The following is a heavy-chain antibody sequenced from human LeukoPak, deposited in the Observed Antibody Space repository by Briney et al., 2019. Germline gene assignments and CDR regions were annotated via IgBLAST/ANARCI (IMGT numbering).Heavy chain of an antibody. CDR3: ARDLGIAAAGFDY. V-gene: IGHV4-38-2*02. CDR2: IYHSGST. J-gene: IGHJ4*02. D-gene: IGHD6-13*01. Sequence: SIYHSGSTYYNPSLKSRVTISVDTSKNQFSLKLSSVTAADTAVYYCARDLGIAAAGFDYWGQGTLVTVSS.